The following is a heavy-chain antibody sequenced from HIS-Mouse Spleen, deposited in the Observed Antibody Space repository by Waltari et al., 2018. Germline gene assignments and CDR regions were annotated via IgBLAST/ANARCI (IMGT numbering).Heavy chain of an antibody. Sequence: QVQLVESGGGVVQPGASVKVSCTASGYTFTSYDIHWVRRATGQGLEGMEWMNPNSGNTGYEQKFQGRVTMTRNTSISTAYMELSSLRSEDTAVYYCARGLSSWYYAFDIWGQGTMVTVSS. J-gene: IGHJ3*02. CDR1: GYTFTSYD. CDR2: MNPNSGNT. V-gene: IGHV1-8*01. CDR3: ARGLSSWYYAFDI. D-gene: IGHD6-13*01.